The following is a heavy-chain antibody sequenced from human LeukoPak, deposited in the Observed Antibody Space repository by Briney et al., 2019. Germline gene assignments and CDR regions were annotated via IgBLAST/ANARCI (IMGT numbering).Heavy chain of an antibody. CDR1: GGSISSYY. J-gene: IGHJ5*02. V-gene: IGHV4-4*07. Sequence: SETLSLTCTVSGGSISSYYWSWIRQPAGKGLEWIGRIYTSGSTNYNPSLKSRVTMSVDTSKNQFSLKLSSVTAADTAVYYRARDLSITMVRGAIMPQDHNWFDPWGQGTLVTVSS. CDR3: ARDLSITMVRGAIMPQDHNWFDP. CDR2: IYTSGST. D-gene: IGHD3-10*01.